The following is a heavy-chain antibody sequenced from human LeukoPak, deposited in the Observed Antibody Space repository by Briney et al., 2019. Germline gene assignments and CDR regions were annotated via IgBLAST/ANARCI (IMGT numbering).Heavy chain of an antibody. J-gene: IGHJ4*02. D-gene: IGHD6-13*01. CDR3: AKGGSIAAAGILADY. V-gene: IGHV3-23*01. CDR1: GFTFSTYA. CDR2: ISGSGVST. Sequence: GGSLRLSCAASGFTFSTYALSWVRQAPGKGLEWVSGISGSGVSTFYADSVKGRFTISRDNSKNTLYLQMNSLRAEDTALYYCAKGGSIAAAGILADYWGQGTLVTVSS.